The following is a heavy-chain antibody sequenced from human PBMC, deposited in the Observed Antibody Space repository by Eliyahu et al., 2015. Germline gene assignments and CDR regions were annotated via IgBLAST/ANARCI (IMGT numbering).Heavy chain of an antibody. CDR2: INHSGST. V-gene: IGHV4-34*01. D-gene: IGHD3-22*01. J-gene: IGHJ4*02. Sequence: QVQLQQWGAGLLKPSETLSLTCAVYGGSFXGYYWXWXRXXPGKGLEWIWEINHSGSTNYNPSLKSRVTISVDXSKNQFSLKLSSVTAADTAVYYCARVGHYYYDSSGYYSLWGQGTLVTVSS. CDR1: GGSFXGYY. CDR3: ARVGHYYYDSSGYYSL.